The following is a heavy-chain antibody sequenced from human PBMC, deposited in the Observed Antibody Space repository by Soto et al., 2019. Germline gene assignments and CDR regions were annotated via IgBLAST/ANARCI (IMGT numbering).Heavy chain of an antibody. CDR2: IYYSGTT. CDR1: GGSISSSSYY. D-gene: IGHD6-19*01. J-gene: IGHJ4*02. V-gene: IGHV4-39*01. CDR3: ARHWLLPVAGYYFDF. Sequence: PSETLSLTCTVSGGSISSSSYYWGWIRQPPGKGLEWIGSIYYSGTTYYNPSLRSRVTISEDTSKNQFSLKVGSATAADTAVYYCARHWLLPVAGYYFDFWSQGTLVTVSS.